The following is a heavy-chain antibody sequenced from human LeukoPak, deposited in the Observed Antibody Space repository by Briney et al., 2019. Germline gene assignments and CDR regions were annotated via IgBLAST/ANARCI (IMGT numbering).Heavy chain of an antibody. CDR2: ICYGGNNK. CDR1: GFTFESYG. CDR3: TTERYLSLYDFDHEG. Sequence: GGSLRLSCAASGFTFESYGMHWVRQAPGKGVEWVACICYGGNNKYYANSVKGRCTISRDNAKNTLYLQMNSLRADDTAVYFCTTERYLSLYDFDHEGWGPGTLVT. J-gene: IGHJ4*03. V-gene: IGHV3-30*02. D-gene: IGHD3-3*01.